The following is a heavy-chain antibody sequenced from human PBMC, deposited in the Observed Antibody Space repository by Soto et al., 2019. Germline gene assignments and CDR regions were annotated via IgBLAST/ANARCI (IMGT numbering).Heavy chain of an antibody. Sequence: QVQLQQWGAGLLKPSETLSLTCAVYGGSFSGYYWSWIRQPPGKGLEWIGESNHSGSTNYNPSLKSRVTISVDTSKNQFSLKLSSVTAADTAVYYCARAGGMTIFGVVMMGRGLDVWGQGTTVTVSS. D-gene: IGHD3-3*01. V-gene: IGHV4-34*01. CDR2: SNHSGST. CDR1: GGSFSGYY. J-gene: IGHJ6*02. CDR3: ARAGGMTIFGVVMMGRGLDV.